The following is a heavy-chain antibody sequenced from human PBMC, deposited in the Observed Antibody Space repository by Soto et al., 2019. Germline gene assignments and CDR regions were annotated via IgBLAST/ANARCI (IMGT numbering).Heavy chain of an antibody. CDR3: ARGSGLRYFDWLWDRLNYFDY. V-gene: IGHV3-30-3*01. D-gene: IGHD3-9*01. CDR1: GFTFSSYA. Sequence: GGSLRLSCAASGFTFSSYAMRWVRQAPGKGLEWVAVISYDGSNKYYADSVKGRFTISRDNSKNTLYLQMNSLRAEDTAVYYCARGSGLRYFDWLWDRLNYFDYWGQGTLVTVSS. CDR2: ISYDGSNK. J-gene: IGHJ4*02.